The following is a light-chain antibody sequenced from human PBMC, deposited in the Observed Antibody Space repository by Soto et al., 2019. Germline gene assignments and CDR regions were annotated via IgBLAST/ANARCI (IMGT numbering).Light chain of an antibody. CDR3: CSYAGTPYV. CDR2: GVS. CDR1: NSDVGGYTY. Sequence: QSVLTQPRSVSGSPGQSVTISCTGTNSDVGGYTYVSWYQQHPGKAPKLMIYGVSERPSGVPDRFSGSKSGNTASLTISGLQAEDEADYYCCSYAGTPYVFGTGTQLTVL. V-gene: IGLV2-11*01. J-gene: IGLJ1*01.